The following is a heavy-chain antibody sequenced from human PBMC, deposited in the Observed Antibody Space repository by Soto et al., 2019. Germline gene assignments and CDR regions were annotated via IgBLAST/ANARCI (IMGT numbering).Heavy chain of an antibody. J-gene: IGHJ4*02. CDR3: AKEALRGYSYGPGIFDY. CDR2: ISWDGGST. V-gene: IGHV3-43*01. D-gene: IGHD5-18*01. CDR1: GFTFDDYT. Sequence: GGSLRLSCAASGFTFDDYTMHWVRQAPGKGLEWVSLISWDGGSTYYADSVKGRFTISRDNSKNSLYLQMNSLRTEDTALYYCAKEALRGYSYGPGIFDYWGQGTLVTVSS.